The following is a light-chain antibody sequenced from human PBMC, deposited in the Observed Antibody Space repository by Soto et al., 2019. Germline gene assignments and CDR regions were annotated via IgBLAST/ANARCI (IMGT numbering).Light chain of an antibody. CDR3: QKYNSAPWT. CDR1: QAISNY. CDR2: AAS. J-gene: IGKJ1*01. Sequence: DIQMTQSPSSLSASVGDRVTITCRASQAISNYLAWYQQRPGKVPKLLIYAASTLQSGVPSRFSGSGSATEFTLTISILQPEDVATYYCQKYNSAPWTFGQGTKVEIK. V-gene: IGKV1-27*01.